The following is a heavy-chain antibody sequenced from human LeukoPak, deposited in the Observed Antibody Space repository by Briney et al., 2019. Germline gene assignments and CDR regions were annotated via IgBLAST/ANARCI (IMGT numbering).Heavy chain of an antibody. Sequence: GGSLRLSCAASGFTFSSYSMNWVRQAPGKGLEWVATIKPDGSEENYVGSVKGRFTISRDNAKNSLYLQMNSLRAEDTAVYYCARGTPRDAYFWYWGQGTLATV. CDR1: GFTFSSYS. J-gene: IGHJ4*02. CDR2: IKPDGSEE. V-gene: IGHV3-7*01. D-gene: IGHD3-16*01. CDR3: ARGTPRDAYFWY.